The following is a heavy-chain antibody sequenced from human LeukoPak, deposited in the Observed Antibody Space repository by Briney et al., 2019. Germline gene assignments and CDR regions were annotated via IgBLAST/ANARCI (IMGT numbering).Heavy chain of an antibody. Sequence: ASVKVSCKASGGTFSSYAISWVRQAPGQGLEWMGGIIPIFGTANYAQKFQGRVTITTDESTSTAYMELSSLRSEDTAVYYCATFFGVGMYYFDYWGQGTLVTVSS. CDR3: ATFFGVGMYYFDY. D-gene: IGHD2/OR15-2a*01. CDR1: GGTFSSYA. V-gene: IGHV1-69*05. CDR2: IIPIFGTA. J-gene: IGHJ4*02.